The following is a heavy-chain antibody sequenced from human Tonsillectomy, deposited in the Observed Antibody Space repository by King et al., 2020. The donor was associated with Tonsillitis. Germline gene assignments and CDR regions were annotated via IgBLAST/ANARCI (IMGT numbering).Heavy chain of an antibody. CDR1: GFTFSSYS. CDR2: ISSSSSTI. J-gene: IGHJ6*02. D-gene: IGHD3-22*01. V-gene: IGHV3-48*04. CDR3: AREYYYDSSGTTNGMDV. Sequence: QLVQSGGGLVQPGGSLRLSCAASGFTFSSYSMNWVRQAPGKGLEWVSYISSSSSTIYYADSVKGRFTNSRDNAKNSLYLQMNSLRAEDTAVYYCAREYYYDSSGTTNGMDVWGQGTTVTVSS.